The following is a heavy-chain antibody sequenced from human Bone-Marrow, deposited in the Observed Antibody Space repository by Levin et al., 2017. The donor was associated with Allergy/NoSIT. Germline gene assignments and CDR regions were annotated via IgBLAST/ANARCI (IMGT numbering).Heavy chain of an antibody. J-gene: IGHJ4*02. CDR3: ARSPSGYDYAVDY. CDR2: INPNSGGT. Sequence: GESLKISCKASGYTFTGYYMHWVRQAPGQGLEWMGWINPNSGGTNYAQKFQGRVTMTRDTSISTAYMELSRLRSDDTAVYYCARSPSGYDYAVDYWGQGTLVTVSS. V-gene: IGHV1-2*02. CDR1: GYTFTGYY. D-gene: IGHD5-12*01.